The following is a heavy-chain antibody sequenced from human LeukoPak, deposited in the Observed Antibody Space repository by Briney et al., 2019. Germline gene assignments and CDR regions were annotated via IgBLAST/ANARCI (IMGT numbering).Heavy chain of an antibody. CDR2: MSPNSGNT. Sequence: GASVKVSCKASGYTFTSYDINWVRQATGQGLEWMGWMSPNSGNTGYAQKFQGRVTMTRNTSISTAYMELSSLRSEDTAVYYCARGDRIQLWSSDYWGQGTLVTVSS. CDR1: GYTFTSYD. V-gene: IGHV1-8*01. J-gene: IGHJ4*02. CDR3: ARGDRIQLWSSDY. D-gene: IGHD5-18*01.